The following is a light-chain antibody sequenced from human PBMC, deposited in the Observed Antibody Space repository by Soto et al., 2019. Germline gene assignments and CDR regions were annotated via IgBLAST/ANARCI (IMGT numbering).Light chain of an antibody. CDR3: ISYAGYNHAV. J-gene: IGLJ7*01. CDR2: EVD. V-gene: IGLV2-8*01. CDR1: SSDVGGYEY. Sequence: QSALTQPPSASGSPGQSVTISCTGTSSDVGGYEYVSWYQQHPGKAPKLIIYEVDKRPSGVPDRFSGSKSGNTASLTVSGLQTEDEAEYYCISYAGYNHAVFGGGTQLTVL.